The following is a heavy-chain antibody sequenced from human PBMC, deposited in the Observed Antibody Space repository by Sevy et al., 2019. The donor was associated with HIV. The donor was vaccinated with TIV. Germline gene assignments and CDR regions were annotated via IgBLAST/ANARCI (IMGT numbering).Heavy chain of an antibody. Sequence: GGSLRLSCAASGFTFSTYSMNWVRQAPGKGLEWVSYISRSSRTIYYADSVEGRFTISRDNAKNSLSLQINSLRADDTAVYYCARAYSGGSPQGAWTDYWGQGTLVTVSS. D-gene: IGHD6-19*01. CDR1: GFTFSTYS. CDR3: ARAYSGGSPQGAWTDY. V-gene: IGHV3-48*01. CDR2: ISRSSRTI. J-gene: IGHJ4*02.